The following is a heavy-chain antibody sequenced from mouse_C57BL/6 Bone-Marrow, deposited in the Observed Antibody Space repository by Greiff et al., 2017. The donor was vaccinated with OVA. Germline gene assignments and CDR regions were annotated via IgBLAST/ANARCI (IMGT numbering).Heavy chain of an antibody. CDR1: GYTFTSYW. J-gene: IGHJ3*01. CDR3: AREGAAQVPLY. CDR2: IDPSDSYT. Sequence: VQLQQPGAELVRPGTSVKLSCKASGYTFTSYWMHWVKQRPGQGLEWIGVIDPSDSYTNYNQKFKGKATLTVDTSSSTAYMQLSSLTSEDSAVYYCAREGAAQVPLYWGQGTLVTVSA. V-gene: IGHV1-59*01. D-gene: IGHD3-2*02.